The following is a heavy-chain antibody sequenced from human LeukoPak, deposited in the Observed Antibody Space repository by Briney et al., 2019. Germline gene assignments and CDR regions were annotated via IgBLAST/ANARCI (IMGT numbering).Heavy chain of an antibody. V-gene: IGHV4-59*01. CDR3: ARVVGGAVAGKGAYYYYGMDV. D-gene: IGHD6-19*01. CDR1: GGSISSYY. J-gene: IGHJ6*02. CDR2: IYYSGST. Sequence: SETLSLTCTVSGGSISSYYWSRIRQPPGKGLEWIGYIYYSGSTNYNPSLKSRVTISVDTSKNQFSLKLSSVTAADTAVYYCARVVGGAVAGKGAYYYYGMDVWGQGTTVTVSS.